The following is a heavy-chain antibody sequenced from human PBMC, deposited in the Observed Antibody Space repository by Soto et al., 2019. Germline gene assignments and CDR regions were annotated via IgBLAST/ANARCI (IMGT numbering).Heavy chain of an antibody. D-gene: IGHD2-2*02. CDR1: GGSISSYY. CDR2: IYYSGST. Sequence: QVQLQESGPGLVKPSETLSLTCTVSGGSISSYYWSWIRQPPGKGLEWIGYIYYSGSTNYNPSLKRRVTLSVDTSKNQFSLKLSSVTAADTAVYYCARLYHWFDPWGQGTLVTVSS. CDR3: ARLYHWFDP. J-gene: IGHJ5*02. V-gene: IGHV4-59*08.